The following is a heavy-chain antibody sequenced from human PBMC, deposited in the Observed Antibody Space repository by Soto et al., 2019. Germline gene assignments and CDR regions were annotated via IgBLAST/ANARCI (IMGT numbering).Heavy chain of an antibody. D-gene: IGHD2-15*01. CDR2: ISGGGTST. CDR3: AKDFDVVVVLSATRGLDV. J-gene: IGHJ6*02. CDR1: GFTFDSYA. Sequence: EVQLSESGGGLTQRGGSLRLSCVASGFTFDSYAMNWIRQAPGKGLEWVSVISGGGTSTYYADSVKGRFTVSRDNSKNTLSLQMISLRPEDTGVYYCAKDFDVVVVLSATRGLDVWGQGTTVTVSS. V-gene: IGHV3-23*01.